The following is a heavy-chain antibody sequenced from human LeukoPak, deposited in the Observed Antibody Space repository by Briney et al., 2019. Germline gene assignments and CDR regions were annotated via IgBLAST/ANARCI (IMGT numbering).Heavy chain of an antibody. Sequence: ASVKVSCKASGYTFTGYYMHWARQAPGQGLEWMGWINPNSGGTNYAQKFQGRVTMTRDTSISTAYMELSRLRSDDTAVYYCARNYKSSTNAAPDYWGQGTLVTVSS. V-gene: IGHV1-2*02. CDR1: GYTFTGYY. CDR2: INPNSGGT. J-gene: IGHJ4*02. CDR3: ARNYKSSTNAAPDY. D-gene: IGHD2-2*01.